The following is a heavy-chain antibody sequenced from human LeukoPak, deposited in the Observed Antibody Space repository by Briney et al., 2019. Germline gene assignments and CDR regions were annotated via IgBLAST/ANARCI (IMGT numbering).Heavy chain of an antibody. D-gene: IGHD6-19*01. CDR1: GYRFDYFG. CDR2: IGVYNGHT. Sequence: ATVNVSCKSCGYRFDYFGLRWVRQAPGRGLAWMGWIGVYNGHTKYAENLQGRVTLTTDTSTNTAYMEVSSIRSDDTAVYYCARDKDTGAVAGTFDNWGQGTLVTVSS. J-gene: IGHJ4*02. V-gene: IGHV1-18*01. CDR3: ARDKDTGAVAGTFDN.